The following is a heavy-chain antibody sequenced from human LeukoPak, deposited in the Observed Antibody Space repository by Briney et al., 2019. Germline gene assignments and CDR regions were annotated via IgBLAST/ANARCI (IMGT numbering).Heavy chain of an antibody. Sequence: PGGSLGLSCAASGFTFRNYWMGWVRQAPGKGLEWVANTKPDGSAEYYADSVRGRFTTSRDNANNFLYLQMNSLRAEDTAVYYCARDGGLNTNFGYWGQGTLVTVSS. J-gene: IGHJ4*02. V-gene: IGHV3-7*01. CDR2: TKPDGSAE. D-gene: IGHD2-15*01. CDR3: ARDGGLNTNFGY. CDR1: GFTFRNYW.